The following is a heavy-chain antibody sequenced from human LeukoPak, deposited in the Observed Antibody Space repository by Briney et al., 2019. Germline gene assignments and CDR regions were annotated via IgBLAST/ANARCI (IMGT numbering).Heavy chain of an antibody. CDR3: AKGPADSSSWYIGDPFDY. J-gene: IGHJ4*02. Sequence: GGSLRLSCTASGFTFSSYAVSWVRQAPGKGLEWVSGISGRGGSTNYADSVKGRFTISRDNSKNTLYLQMNSLRAEDTAVYYCAKGPADSSSWYIGDPFDYWGQGTLVTVSS. V-gene: IGHV3-23*01. D-gene: IGHD6-13*01. CDR2: ISGRGGST. CDR1: GFTFSSYA.